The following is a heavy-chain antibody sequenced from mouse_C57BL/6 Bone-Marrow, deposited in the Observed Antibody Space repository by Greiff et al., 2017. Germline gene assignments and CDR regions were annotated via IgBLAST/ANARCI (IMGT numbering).Heavy chain of an antibody. D-gene: IGHD1-1*01. CDR2: IDPENGDT. CDR1: GFNIKDDY. J-gene: IGHJ2*01. CDR3: TTHYYGSSCVYFDY. V-gene: IGHV14-4*01. Sequence: VQLQQSGAELVRPGASVKLSCTASGFNIKDDYMHWVKQRPEQGLEWIGWIDPENGDTEYASKFQGKATITADTSSNTAYLQLSSLTSEDTAVYYCTTHYYGSSCVYFDYWGQGTTLTASS.